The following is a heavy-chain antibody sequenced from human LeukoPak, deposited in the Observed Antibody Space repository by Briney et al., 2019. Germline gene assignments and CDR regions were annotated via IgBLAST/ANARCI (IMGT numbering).Heavy chain of an antibody. Sequence: ASVKVSCKASGGTFIKYTISWVRQRPGQGLEWMGGITPLFGTANYAQKFQGRVTITADESASTAYMELSSLRSEDTAVYYCASLLGYCTNGVCSPYHASSDYWGQGTLVTVSS. CDR1: GGTFIKYT. CDR2: ITPLFGTA. J-gene: IGHJ4*02. CDR3: ASLLGYCTNGVCSPYHASSDY. V-gene: IGHV1-69*13. D-gene: IGHD2-8*01.